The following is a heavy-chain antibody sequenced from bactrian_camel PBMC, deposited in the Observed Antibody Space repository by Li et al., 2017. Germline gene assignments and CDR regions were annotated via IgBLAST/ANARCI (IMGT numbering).Heavy chain of an antibody. CDR1: DNKDSN. V-gene: IGHV3-3*01. Sequence: HVQLVESGGGTVQAGGSLRLSCSVSDNKDSNMAWFRQAPGMAREGVAAIAHGVLGTGEPRSHTYYADSVKGRFTISRDNAKNTVYLQMNSLKPEDTAMYYCAAFCSGGYWSFKYWGQGTQVTV. CDR2: IAHGVLGTGEPRSHT. J-gene: IGHJ4*01. CDR3: AAFCSGGYWSFKY. D-gene: IGHD2*01.